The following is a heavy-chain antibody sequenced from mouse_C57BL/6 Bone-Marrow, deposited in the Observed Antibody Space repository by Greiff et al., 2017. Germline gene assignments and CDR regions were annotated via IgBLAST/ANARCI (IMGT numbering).Heavy chain of an antibody. CDR3: ARWNYYGSSYGY. J-gene: IGHJ2*01. Sequence: VQLKQSGAELARPGASVKLSCKASGYTFTSYGISWVKQRTGQGLEWIGEIYPRSGNTYYNEKFKGKATLTADKSSSTAYMERRSLTSEDSAVYFCARWNYYGSSYGYWGQGTTLTVSS. V-gene: IGHV1-81*01. D-gene: IGHD1-1*01. CDR2: IYPRSGNT. CDR1: GYTFTSYG.